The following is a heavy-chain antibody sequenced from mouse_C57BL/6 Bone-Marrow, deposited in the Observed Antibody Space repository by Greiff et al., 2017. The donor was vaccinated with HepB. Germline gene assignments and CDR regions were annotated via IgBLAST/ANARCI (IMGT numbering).Heavy chain of an antibody. J-gene: IGHJ3*01. V-gene: IGHV1-26*01. CDR1: GYTFTDYY. CDR2: INPNNGGT. CDR3: ARGGGAY. Sequence: EVKLVESGPELVKPGASVKISCKASGYTFTDYYMNWVKQSHGKSLEWIGDINPNNGGTSYNQKFKGKATLTVDKSSSTAYMELRSLTSEDSAVYYCARGGGAYWGQGTLVTVSA.